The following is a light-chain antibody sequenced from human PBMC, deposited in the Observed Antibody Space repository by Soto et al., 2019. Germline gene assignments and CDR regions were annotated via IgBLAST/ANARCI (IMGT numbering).Light chain of an antibody. CDR1: QSAGNF. J-gene: IGKJ5*01. Sequence: EIVMTQSPATLSVSPGETASLSCRASQSAGNFLAWYQQKPGQAPRLLIYGASNRATGIPDRFSGSGSGTDFTLTISSLQAEDVAVYYCQQYYSTPITFGQGTRLEIK. CDR3: QQYYSTPIT. V-gene: IGKV3D-15*01. CDR2: GAS.